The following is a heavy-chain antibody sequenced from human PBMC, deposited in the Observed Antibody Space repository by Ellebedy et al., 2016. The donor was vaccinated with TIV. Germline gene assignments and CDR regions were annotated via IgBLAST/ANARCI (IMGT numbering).Heavy chain of an antibody. J-gene: IGHJ4*02. V-gene: IGHV3-74*01. CDR2: IKSGGNNT. CDR1: GFSFRSYW. Sequence: PGGSLRLSCEASGFSFRSYWMHWVRQAPGKGLVWVSRIKSGGNNTIYADSVKGRFTISRDNAKNTLYLQMNSLRVEDTAVYYCARDIGGTLIDYWGQGTPVTVSS. D-gene: IGHD3-16*01. CDR3: ARDIGGTLIDY.